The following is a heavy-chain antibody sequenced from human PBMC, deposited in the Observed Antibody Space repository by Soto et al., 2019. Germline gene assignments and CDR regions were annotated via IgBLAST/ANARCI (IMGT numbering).Heavy chain of an antibody. CDR1: GYTFTSYD. D-gene: IGHD2-15*01. V-gene: IGHV1-18*01. J-gene: IGHJ1*01. CDR2: ISAYNGNT. Sequence: GASVKVSCKASGYTFTSYDISWVRQAPGQGLEWMGWISAYNGNTNYAQKLQGRVTMTTDTSTSTAYMELRSLRSDDTAVYYCARDQGLVVAATKFCQLWAQRTLVTVSS. CDR3: ARDQGLVVAATKFCQL.